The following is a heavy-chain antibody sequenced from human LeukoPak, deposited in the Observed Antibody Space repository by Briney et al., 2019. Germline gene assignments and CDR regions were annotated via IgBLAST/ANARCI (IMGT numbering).Heavy chain of an antibody. V-gene: IGHV3-7*05. Sequence: PGGSLRLSCAASGFTFTTYWMSWVRQAPGKGLEWVANINQDGVEKYYVASVRGRLTISRDNAKNSMYVQMNSLRAEDTAMYYCARGLGIGAFDIWGQGTMVTVYS. CDR2: INQDGVEK. J-gene: IGHJ3*02. D-gene: IGHD7-27*01. CDR3: ARGLGIGAFDI. CDR1: GFTFTTYW.